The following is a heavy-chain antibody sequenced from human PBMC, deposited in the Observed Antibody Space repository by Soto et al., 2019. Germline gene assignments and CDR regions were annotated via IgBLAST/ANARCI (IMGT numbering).Heavy chain of an antibody. V-gene: IGHV6-1*01. CDR1: GDSVSSNSAA. D-gene: IGHD1-7*01. Sequence: SQTLSLTCAISGDSVSSNSAAWNWIRQSPSRGLEWLGRTYYRSKGYNDYAVSVKNRITINPDTSKNQFSLQLNSVTPEDTAVYYCAREELELRSLFWSPFDYWGQGTLVTVSS. CDR3: AREELELRSLFWSPFDY. J-gene: IGHJ4*02. CDR2: TYYRSKGYN.